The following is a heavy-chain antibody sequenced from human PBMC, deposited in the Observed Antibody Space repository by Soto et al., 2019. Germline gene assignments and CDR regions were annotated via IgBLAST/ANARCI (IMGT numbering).Heavy chain of an antibody. CDR3: AHSLIGYYYDSSGSNWFDP. D-gene: IGHD3-22*01. CDR1: GFSLSTSGVG. Sequence: GPTLVNPTQTLTLTCTFSGFSLSTSGVGVGWIRQPPGKALEWLALIYWDDDKRYSPSLKSRLTITKDTSKNQVVLTMTNMDPVDTATYYCAHSLIGYYYDSSGSNWFDPWGQGTLVTSPQ. V-gene: IGHV2-5*02. J-gene: IGHJ5*02. CDR2: IYWDDDK.